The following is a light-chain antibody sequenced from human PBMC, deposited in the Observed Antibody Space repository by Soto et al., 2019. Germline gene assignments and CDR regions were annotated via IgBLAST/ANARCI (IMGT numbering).Light chain of an antibody. CDR2: SAS. J-gene: IGKJ1*01. CDR3: QQCGSSPET. V-gene: IGKV3-20*01. Sequence: EIVFTQSPGTLSFSPGERATLSCRASQSVSSTYLAWYQQKPGQAPRLLLYSASSRATGIPDRFSGSGSGTDFTLTISRLEPEDFAVYYCQQCGSSPETLGQGTKVDIK. CDR1: QSVSSTY.